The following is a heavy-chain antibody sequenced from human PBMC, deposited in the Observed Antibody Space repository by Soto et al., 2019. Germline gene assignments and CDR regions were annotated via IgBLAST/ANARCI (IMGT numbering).Heavy chain of an antibody. Sequence: QVQLVESGGGLVKPGGSLRLSCAAPGFTFSDYYMSWICQAPGKGLEWPAYLNSSSTYTNYADSVKGRFTISRDNAKNSLYLQMNRLSAEDTAVYYCARIITAASGRRYFDLWGRGTLVTVSS. CDR1: GFTFSDYY. CDR3: ARIITAASGRRYFDL. V-gene: IGHV3-11*05. J-gene: IGHJ2*01. D-gene: IGHD6-13*01. CDR2: LNSSSTYT.